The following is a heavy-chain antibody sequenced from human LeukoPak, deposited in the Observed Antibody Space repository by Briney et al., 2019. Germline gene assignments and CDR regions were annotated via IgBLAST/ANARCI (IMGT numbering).Heavy chain of an antibody. CDR3: ARAAFWSGYYHNWFDP. CDR2: IYYSGST. D-gene: IGHD3-3*01. Sequence: PSETLSLTCTVSGGSISSYYWSWIRQPPGKGLEWIGYIYYSGSTNYNPSLKSRVTISVDTSKNQFSLKLSSVTAADTAVYYCARAAFWSGYYHNWFDPWGQGTLVTVSS. V-gene: IGHV4-59*08. J-gene: IGHJ5*02. CDR1: GGSISSYY.